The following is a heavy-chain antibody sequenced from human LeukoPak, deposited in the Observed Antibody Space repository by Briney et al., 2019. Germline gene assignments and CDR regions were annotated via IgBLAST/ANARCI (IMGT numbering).Heavy chain of an antibody. CDR1: GGSISSSRDY. CDR2: IYYSGST. Sequence: SETLSLTCTVSGGSISSSRDYWAWLRQPPGKGLEWIANIYYSGSTYYSPSLKSRVTISVDTSKNQFSLKLSSVTAADTAVYYCARGGWNKFDYWGQGTLVTVSS. CDR3: ARGGWNKFDY. V-gene: IGHV4-39*07. J-gene: IGHJ4*02. D-gene: IGHD3-22*01.